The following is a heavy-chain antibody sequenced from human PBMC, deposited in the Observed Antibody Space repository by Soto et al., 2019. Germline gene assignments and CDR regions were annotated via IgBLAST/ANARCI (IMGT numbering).Heavy chain of an antibody. CDR1: GFTFSSYA. J-gene: IGHJ4*02. CDR3: ARAVTQYFDS. Sequence: GGSLRLSCAASGFTFSSYAMSWVRQAPGKGLEWVLDISGSGGSTYYADSVKGRFTVSRDDSNSTLFLQMNSLRAEDTAVYYCARAVTQYFDSWGQGTLVTVSS. V-gene: IGHV3-23*01. CDR2: ISGSGGST.